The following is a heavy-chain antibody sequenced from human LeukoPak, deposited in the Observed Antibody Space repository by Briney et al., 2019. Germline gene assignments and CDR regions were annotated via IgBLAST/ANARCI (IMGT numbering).Heavy chain of an antibody. CDR3: ARGGYCSSTSCYRYWFDP. D-gene: IGHD2-2*01. J-gene: IGHJ5*02. Sequence: SETLSLTCAVYGGSFSGYYWSWIRQPPGKGLEWIGGINHSGSTNYNPSLKSRVTISVDTSKNQFSLKLSSVTAADTAVYYCARGGYCSSTSCYRYWFDPWGQGTLVTVSS. V-gene: IGHV4-34*01. CDR1: GGSFSGYY. CDR2: INHSGST.